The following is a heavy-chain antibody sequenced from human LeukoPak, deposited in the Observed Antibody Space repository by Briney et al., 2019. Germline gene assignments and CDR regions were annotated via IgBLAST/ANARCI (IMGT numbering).Heavy chain of an antibody. V-gene: IGHV3-21*01. CDR2: ISSGGSYI. D-gene: IGHD5-18*01. CDR1: GFTVSSNY. J-gene: IGHJ4*02. Sequence: GGSLRLSCAASGFTVSSNYMSWVRQAPGKGLEWVSSISSGGSYIYYADSVMGRFTISRDNAKNSLYLQMNTLRAEDTAVYYCAKGSGVQVWSSLDYWGQGTLVTVSS. CDR3: AKGSGVQVWSSLDY.